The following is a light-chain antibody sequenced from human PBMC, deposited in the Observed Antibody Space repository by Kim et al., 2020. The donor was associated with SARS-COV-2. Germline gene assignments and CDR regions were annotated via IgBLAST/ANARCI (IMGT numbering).Light chain of an antibody. J-gene: IGKJ4*02. Sequence: DIQMTQSPSSLAASVGDRVTIACRASQSISTYLNWYQQKAGKAPKLLIYAASSLQSGVPSRFSGSGSGTDFTLTISSLQPEDFATYYCQQSRTTPLLTFVGGTKVDI. CDR2: AAS. CDR1: QSISTY. CDR3: QQSRTTPLLT. V-gene: IGKV1-39*01.